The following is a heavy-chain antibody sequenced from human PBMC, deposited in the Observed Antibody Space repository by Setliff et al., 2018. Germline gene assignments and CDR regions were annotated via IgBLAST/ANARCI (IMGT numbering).Heavy chain of an antibody. D-gene: IGHD2-15*01. Sequence: SATLSLTCTVSGGSIRDYYWNWIRQSPGKGLEWIGYIYYRGSTNYNSSLKSRVTISIDMSTNQFSLKLTSATAADTAIYFCAAVGTAAGGGWFDPWGQGTLVTVSS. CDR3: AAVGTAAGGGWFDP. J-gene: IGHJ5*02. CDR1: GGSIRDYY. CDR2: IYYRGST. V-gene: IGHV4-59*01.